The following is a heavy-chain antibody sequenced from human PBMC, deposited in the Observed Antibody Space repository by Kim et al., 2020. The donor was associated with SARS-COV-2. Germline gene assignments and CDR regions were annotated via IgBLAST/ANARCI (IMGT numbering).Heavy chain of an antibody. J-gene: IGHJ4*02. Sequence: ASVKVSCKASGYTFTSYGISWVRQAPGQGLEWMGWISAYNGNTNYAQKLQGRVTMTTDTSTSTAYMELRSLRSDDTAVYYCARGQGILRYFDWLHLYYFDYWGQGTLVTVSS. D-gene: IGHD3-9*01. V-gene: IGHV1-18*01. CDR1: GYTFTSYG. CDR3: ARGQGILRYFDWLHLYYFDY. CDR2: ISAYNGNT.